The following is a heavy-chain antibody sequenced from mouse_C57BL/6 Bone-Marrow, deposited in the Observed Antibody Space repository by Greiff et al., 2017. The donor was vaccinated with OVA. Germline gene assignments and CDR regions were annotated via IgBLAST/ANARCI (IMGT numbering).Heavy chain of an antibody. CDR1: GYTFTSYG. Sequence: QVQLKESGAELARPGASVKLSCKASGYTFTSYGISWVKQRTGQGLEWIGEIYPRSGNTYYNEKFKGKATLTADKSSSTAYMELRSLTSEDSAVYFCARYWLLLGFAYWGQGTLVTVSA. D-gene: IGHD2-3*01. CDR3: ARYWLLLGFAY. V-gene: IGHV1-81*01. CDR2: IYPRSGNT. J-gene: IGHJ3*01.